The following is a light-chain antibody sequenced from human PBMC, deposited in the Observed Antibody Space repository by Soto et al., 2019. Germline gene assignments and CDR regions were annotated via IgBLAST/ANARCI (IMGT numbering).Light chain of an antibody. CDR2: DVS. J-gene: IGLJ2*01. CDR3: SSYAGSYTLV. Sequence: QSALTQPRSVSGSPGQSVTISCTGTSNDVGGYNFVSWYQQHPGKVPKLFIYDVSRRPSGVPHRFSGSKSGNTASLTISGHQDEDDADYYCSSYAGSYTLVFGGGTKLTVL. CDR1: SNDVGGYNF. V-gene: IGLV2-11*01.